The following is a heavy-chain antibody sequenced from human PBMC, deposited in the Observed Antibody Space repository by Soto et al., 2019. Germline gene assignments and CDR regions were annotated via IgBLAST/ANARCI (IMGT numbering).Heavy chain of an antibody. CDR3: ARDNSGYYYGMDV. Sequence: EVQLVESGGGLIQPGGSLRLSCAASGFTVSSNYMSWVRQAPGKGLEWVSVIYSGGSTYYADSVKGRFTISRDNSKNPLYLQMNSLRAEDTAVYYCARDNSGYYYGMDVWGQGTTVTVSS. CDR1: GFTVSSNY. CDR2: IYSGGST. V-gene: IGHV3-53*01. D-gene: IGHD6-25*01. J-gene: IGHJ6*02.